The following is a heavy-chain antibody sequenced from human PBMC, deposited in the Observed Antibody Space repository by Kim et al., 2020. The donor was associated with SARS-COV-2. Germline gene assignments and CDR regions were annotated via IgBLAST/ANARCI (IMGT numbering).Heavy chain of an antibody. J-gene: IGHJ4*02. Sequence: GGSLRLSCAASGFTFSSHWMHWVRQAPGKGLVWVSRINSDGSTTSYADSVKGRFTISRDNAKNTLYLQMISLRAEDTAVYYCARRQFSSGYYYFDYWGQGTLVTVSS. D-gene: IGHD6-19*01. CDR2: INSDGSTT. CDR3: ARRQFSSGYYYFDY. V-gene: IGHV3-74*01. CDR1: GFTFSSHW.